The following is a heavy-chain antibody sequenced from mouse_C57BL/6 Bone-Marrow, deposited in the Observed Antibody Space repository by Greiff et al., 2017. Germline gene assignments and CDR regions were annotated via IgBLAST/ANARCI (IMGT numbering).Heavy chain of an antibody. V-gene: IGHV1-81*01. D-gene: IGHD1-1*01. CDR3: ARRSSSYVEFAY. J-gene: IGHJ3*01. CDR2: IYPRSGNT. Sequence: VQGVESGAELARPGASVKLSCKASGYTFTSYGISWVKQRTGQGLEWIGEIYPRSGNTYYNEKFKGKATLTADKSSSTAYMELRSLTSEDSAVYFCARRSSSYVEFAYWGQGTLVTVSA. CDR1: GYTFTSYG.